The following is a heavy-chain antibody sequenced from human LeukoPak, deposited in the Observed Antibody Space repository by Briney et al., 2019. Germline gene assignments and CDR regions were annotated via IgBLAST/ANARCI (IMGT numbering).Heavy chain of an antibody. D-gene: IGHD6-19*01. CDR1: GYSFTNYW. CDR2: IDPSDSYT. J-gene: IGHJ4*02. Sequence: GESLRISCKCSGYSFTNYWINWVRQMPGKGLEWMGKIDPSDSYTNYSPSFQGHVTISADKSISTAYLQWSSMKASGTAMYYCARSLSSGWPGFGYWGQGALVTVSS. V-gene: IGHV5-10-1*01. CDR3: ARSLSSGWPGFGY.